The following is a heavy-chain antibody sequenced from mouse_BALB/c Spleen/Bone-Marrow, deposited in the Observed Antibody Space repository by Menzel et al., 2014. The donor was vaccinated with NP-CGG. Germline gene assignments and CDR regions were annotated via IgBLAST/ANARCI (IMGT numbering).Heavy chain of an antibody. Sequence: QVQLKQSGPGLVEPSQSLSITCTVSGFSLTDYGVSWIRQPPGKGLEWLGVIWGGGITYYNSALKSSLTISKDNSKSQVFLKMNSLQTDDTAMYYCAKLGGYFDYWGQGTTLTVSS. V-gene: IGHV2-6-5*01. J-gene: IGHJ2*01. CDR1: GFSLTDYG. CDR2: IWGGGIT. CDR3: AKLGGYFDY. D-gene: IGHD4-1*01.